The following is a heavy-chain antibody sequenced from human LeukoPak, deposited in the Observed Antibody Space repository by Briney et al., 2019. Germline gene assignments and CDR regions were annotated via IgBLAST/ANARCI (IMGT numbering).Heavy chain of an antibody. CDR2: FDPEDGET. CDR3: ATVASPGTLFDP. J-gene: IGHJ5*02. D-gene: IGHD1-1*01. Sequence: ASVKVSCKVSGYTLTKLSMHWVRQAPGKGLEWMGGFDPEDGETIYAQKFQGRVTMTEDTSTDTAYMELSSLRSEDTAVYYCATVASPGTLFDPWGQGTLVTVSS. CDR1: GYTLTKLS. V-gene: IGHV1-24*01.